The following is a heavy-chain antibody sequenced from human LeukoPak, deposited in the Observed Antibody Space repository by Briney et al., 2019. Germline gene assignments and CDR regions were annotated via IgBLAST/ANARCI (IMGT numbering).Heavy chain of an antibody. J-gene: IGHJ3*02. CDR1: GYTFTSYA. V-gene: IGHV1-2*02. CDR2: INPNSGGT. Sequence: ASVKVSCKASGYTFTSYAISWVRQAPGQGLEWMGWINPNSGGTNYAQKFQGRVTMTRDTSISTAYMELSRLRSDDTAVYYCARRIAAAHDAFDIWGQGTMVTVTS. D-gene: IGHD6-13*01. CDR3: ARRIAAAHDAFDI.